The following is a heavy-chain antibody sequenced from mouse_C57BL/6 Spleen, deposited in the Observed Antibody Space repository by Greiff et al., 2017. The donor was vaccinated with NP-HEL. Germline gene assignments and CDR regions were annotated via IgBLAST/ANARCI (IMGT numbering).Heavy chain of an antibody. Sequence: VQLPQSGAELVKPGASVPISCKASGYAFSSYWMNWVKQRPGKGLEWIGQIYPGDGDTNYNGKFKGKATLTADKSSSTAYMQLSSLTSEDSAVYFCARRESPYAMDYWGQGTSVTVSS. CDR2: IYPGDGDT. CDR1: GYAFSSYW. V-gene: IGHV1-80*01. J-gene: IGHJ4*01. CDR3: ARRESPYAMDY.